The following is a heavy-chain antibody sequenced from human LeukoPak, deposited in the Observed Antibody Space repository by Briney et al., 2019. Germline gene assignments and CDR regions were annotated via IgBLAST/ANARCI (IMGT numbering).Heavy chain of an antibody. V-gene: IGHV4-30-2*01. J-gene: IGHJ4*02. CDR3: ASKSLYGDYALDY. CDR2: IYHSGST. CDR1: GGSISSGGYS. D-gene: IGHD4-17*01. Sequence: SQTLSLTCAVSGGSISSGGYSWSWIRQPPGKGLEWIGYIYHSGSTYYNPSLKSRVTISVDRSKNQFSLKLSSVTAADTAVYYCASKSLYGDYALDYWGQGTLVTVSS.